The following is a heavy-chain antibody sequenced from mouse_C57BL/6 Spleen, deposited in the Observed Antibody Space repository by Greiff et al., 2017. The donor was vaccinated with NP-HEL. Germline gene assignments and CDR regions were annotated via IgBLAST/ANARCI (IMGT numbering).Heavy chain of an antibody. J-gene: IGHJ2*01. V-gene: IGHV1-59*01. Sequence: QVQLQQPGAELVRPGTSVKLSCKASGYTFTSYWMHWVKQRPGQGLEWIGVIDPSDSYTNYNQKFKGKATLTVDTSSSTAYMQLSSLTSEDSAVYYCARSGTLTGLTYWGQGTTLTVSS. D-gene: IGHD4-1*01. CDR3: ARSGTLTGLTY. CDR2: IDPSDSYT. CDR1: GYTFTSYW.